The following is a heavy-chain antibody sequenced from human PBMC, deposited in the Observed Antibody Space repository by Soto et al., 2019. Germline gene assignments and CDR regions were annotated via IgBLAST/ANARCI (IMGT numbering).Heavy chain of an antibody. D-gene: IGHD3-3*01. J-gene: IGHJ5*02. Sequence: SETLSLTCTVSGGSISSYYWSWIRQPAGKGLEWIGRIYTSGSTNYNPSLKSRVTMSVDTPKKPFSLKLSSVTAADTAVYYCARDHPIFGVVPGDWSAPWGLGT. V-gene: IGHV4-4*07. CDR2: IYTSGST. CDR3: ARDHPIFGVVPGDWSAP. CDR1: GGSISSYY.